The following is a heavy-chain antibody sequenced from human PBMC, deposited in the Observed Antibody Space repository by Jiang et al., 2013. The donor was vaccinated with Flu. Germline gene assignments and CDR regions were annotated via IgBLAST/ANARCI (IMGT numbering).Heavy chain of an antibody. V-gene: IGHV4-39*01. CDR1: GGSISSSSYY. Sequence: SLTCAVSGGSISSSSYYWGWIRQPPGKGLQWIGTISWSGTTYDNPSLKSRVTMSADTSRNQFFLKLSSVTAADTAVYYCARLGDSFGYYYISYFDPWGQGTLVIVSS. D-gene: IGHD3-22*01. J-gene: IGHJ5*02. CDR2: ISWSGTT. CDR3: ARLGDSFGYYYISYFDP.